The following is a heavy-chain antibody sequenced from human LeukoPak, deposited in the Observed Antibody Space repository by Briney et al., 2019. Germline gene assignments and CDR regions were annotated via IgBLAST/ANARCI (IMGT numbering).Heavy chain of an antibody. D-gene: IGHD3-16*02. Sequence: ASVKVSCKASGYTFTSYGISWVRQAPGQGLEWMGWISAYNGNTNYAQKLQGRVTMTTDTSTSTAYMELRSLRSDDTAVYYCARDGLRLGELSLSGYNWFDPWGQGTLVTVSP. V-gene: IGHV1-18*01. CDR1: GYTFTSYG. CDR3: ARDGLRLGELSLSGYNWFDP. CDR2: ISAYNGNT. J-gene: IGHJ5*02.